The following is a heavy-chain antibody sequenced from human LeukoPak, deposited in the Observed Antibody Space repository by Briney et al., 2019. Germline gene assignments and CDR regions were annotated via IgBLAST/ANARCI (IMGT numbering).Heavy chain of an antibody. CDR3: AKDLGIEAY. CDR1: GFTFSSYG. Sequence: GGSLRLSCAASGFTFSSYGMHWVRQAPGKGLEWVAVISYDGSNKYYADSVKGRFTISRDNSKNTLYLQMNSLRAEDTAVYYCAKDLGIEAYWGQGTLVTVSS. V-gene: IGHV3-30*18. CDR2: ISYDGSNK. D-gene: IGHD2-21*01. J-gene: IGHJ4*02.